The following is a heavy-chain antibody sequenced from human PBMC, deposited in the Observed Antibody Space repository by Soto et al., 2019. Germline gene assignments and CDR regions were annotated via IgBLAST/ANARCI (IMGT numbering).Heavy chain of an antibody. CDR2: ISLYSDGT. CDR1: GYTFSNYG. CDR3: ARVVPGAEAWFGP. V-gene: IGHV1-18*01. J-gene: IGHJ5*02. Sequence: GASVKVSCKTSGYTFSNYGIAWVRQAPGQPLEWLGWISLYSDGTNYAQKFQGRVSMATDTSTTTAYMELRSLRSDDTAVYYCARVVPGAEAWFGPWGQGTLVTVSS. D-gene: IGHD2-2*01.